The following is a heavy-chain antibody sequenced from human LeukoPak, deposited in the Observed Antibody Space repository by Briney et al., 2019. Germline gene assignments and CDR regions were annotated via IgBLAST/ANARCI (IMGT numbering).Heavy chain of an antibody. CDR2: ISGYHDNT. J-gene: IGHJ3*02. Sequence: ASVKVSCKPSGYTFTTYVISWARQAPGQGREWMGWISGYHDNTNYAQKLQGRVTMTTDTSTNTAYMELRSLRSDDTAVYYCARDWDYGSGSDVFDIWGQGTMVTVSS. CDR1: GYTFTTYV. CDR3: ARDWDYGSGSDVFDI. D-gene: IGHD3-10*01. V-gene: IGHV1-18*01.